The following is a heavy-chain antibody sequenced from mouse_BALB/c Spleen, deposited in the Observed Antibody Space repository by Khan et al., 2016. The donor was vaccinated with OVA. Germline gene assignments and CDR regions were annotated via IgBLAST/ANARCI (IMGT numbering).Heavy chain of an antibody. CDR3: ARYYGNYGWYFDV. Sequence: QVQLQQSGPGLVAPSQSLSITCTVSGFSLTSYGVHWVRQPPGKGLEWLGVIWTGGSTNYNSALMSRLSISKDNSKSQVFLKMNSLQTDDTAMYYCARYYGNYGWYFDVWGAGTTATVSS. J-gene: IGHJ1*01. V-gene: IGHV2-9*02. CDR1: GFSLTSYG. D-gene: IGHD2-1*01. CDR2: IWTGGST.